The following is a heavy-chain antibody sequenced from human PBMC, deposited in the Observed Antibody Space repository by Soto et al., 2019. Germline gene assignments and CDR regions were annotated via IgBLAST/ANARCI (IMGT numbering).Heavy chain of an antibody. D-gene: IGHD6-19*01. CDR2: IYYSGST. J-gene: IGHJ4*02. CDR3: AREGVWGSGWWVY. CDR1: GGSISSSSYY. Sequence: SETLSLTCTVSGGSISSSSYYWGWIRQPPGKGLEWIGSIYYSGSTYYNPSLKSRVTISVDTSKNQFSLKLSSVTAADTAFYYCAREGVWGSGWWVYWGQGTLVTVSS. V-gene: IGHV4-39*02.